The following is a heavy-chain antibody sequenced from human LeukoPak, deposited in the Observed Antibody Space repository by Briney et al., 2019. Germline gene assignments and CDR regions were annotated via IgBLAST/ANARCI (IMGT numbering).Heavy chain of an antibody. D-gene: IGHD3-10*01. V-gene: IGHV1-2*04. CDR1: GYTFTSYY. CDR3: ARAENYYGSGSYYPTL. Sequence: WASVKVSCTASGYTFTSYYMHWVRQAPGQGLEWMGWINPNSGGTNYAQKFQGWVTMTRDTSISTAYKELSRLRSDDTAAYYSARAENYYGSGSYYPTLWGQGTLVTVSS. J-gene: IGHJ4*02. CDR2: INPNSGGT.